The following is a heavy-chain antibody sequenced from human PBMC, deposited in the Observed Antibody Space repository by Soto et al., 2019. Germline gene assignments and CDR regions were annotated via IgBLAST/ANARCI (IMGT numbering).Heavy chain of an antibody. CDR1: GYTFTSYG. D-gene: IGHD3-10*01. Sequence: GASVKVSCKASGYTFTSYGISWVRQAPGQGLEWMGWISAYNGNTNYAQKLQGRVTMTTDTSTSTAYMELRSLRSDDTAVYYCARAMVLLWFGELAPDAFDIWGQGTMVTVSS. V-gene: IGHV1-18*01. CDR2: ISAYNGNT. J-gene: IGHJ3*02. CDR3: ARAMVLLWFGELAPDAFDI.